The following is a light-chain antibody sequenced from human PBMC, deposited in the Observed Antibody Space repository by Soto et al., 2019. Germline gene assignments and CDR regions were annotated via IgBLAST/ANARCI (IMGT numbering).Light chain of an antibody. CDR2: GAS. CDR3: QQYGSSPEWT. J-gene: IGKJ1*01. CDR1: QSVSSSY. V-gene: IGKV3-20*01. Sequence: EIVLTQSPGTLSLSLGERATLSCRASQSVSSSYLAWYQQKPGQAPRLLIHGASSRASGIPDRFSGSGSGPDFTLTISRLEPEDFAVYYCQQYGSSPEWTFGQGTKVEIK.